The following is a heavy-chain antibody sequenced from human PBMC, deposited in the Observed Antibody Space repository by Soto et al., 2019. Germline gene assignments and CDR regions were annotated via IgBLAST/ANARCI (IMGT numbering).Heavy chain of an antibody. Sequence: HVESLKISCNGSGYSFTSYWISWVRQMPWKGLEWMGRIDPSDSYTNYSPSFQGHVTISADKSISTAYLQWSSLKASDTAMYYCARGRVDYYYGMDVWGQGTTVTVSS. CDR3: ARGRVDYYYGMDV. J-gene: IGHJ6*02. CDR1: GYSFTSYW. V-gene: IGHV5-10-1*01. CDR2: IDPSDSYT. D-gene: IGHD2-15*01.